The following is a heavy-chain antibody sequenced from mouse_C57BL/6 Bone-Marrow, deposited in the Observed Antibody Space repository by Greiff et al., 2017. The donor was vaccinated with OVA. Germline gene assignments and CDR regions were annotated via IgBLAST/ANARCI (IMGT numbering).Heavy chain of an antibody. CDR3: ARGPLRGAMDY. Sequence: QVQLQQSGAELVRPGTSVKVSCKASGYAFTNYLIEWVKQRPGQGLAWIGVINPGSGGTNYNEKFKGKATLTADKSSSTAYMQLSSLTSEDSAVYFCARGPLRGAMDYWGQGTSVTVAS. D-gene: IGHD1-1*01. CDR2: INPGSGGT. J-gene: IGHJ4*01. V-gene: IGHV1-54*01. CDR1: GYAFTNYL.